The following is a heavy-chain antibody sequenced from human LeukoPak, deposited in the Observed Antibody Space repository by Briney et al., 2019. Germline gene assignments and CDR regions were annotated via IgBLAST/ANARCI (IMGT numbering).Heavy chain of an antibody. CDR1: GYIFTSYV. CDR3: TRGDYETHGYQTR. D-gene: IGHD3-22*01. CDR2: INTNTGNP. V-gene: IGHV7-4-1*02. J-gene: IGHJ4*02. Sequence: ASVKVSCKASGYIFTSYVLHWVRQAPGQGLEWMGWINTNTGNPTYAQGFTGRFVFSLDTSVSTAYLQISSLKADDTAMYYCTRGDYETHGYQTRWGQGTLVTVSS.